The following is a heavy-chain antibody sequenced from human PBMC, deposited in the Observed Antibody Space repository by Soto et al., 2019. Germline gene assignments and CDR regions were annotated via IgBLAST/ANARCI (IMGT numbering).Heavy chain of an antibody. CDR3: ARGVYGSGSYYSLYYYYGMDV. Sequence: SETLSLTCTVSGGSISSGGYYCSWIRQHPGKGLEWIGYIYYSGSTYYNPSLKSRVTISVDTSKNQFSLKLSSVTAADTAVYYCARGVYGSGSYYSLYYYYGMDVWGQGTTVTVSS. D-gene: IGHD3-10*01. V-gene: IGHV4-31*03. CDR2: IYYSGST. CDR1: GGSISSGGYY. J-gene: IGHJ6*02.